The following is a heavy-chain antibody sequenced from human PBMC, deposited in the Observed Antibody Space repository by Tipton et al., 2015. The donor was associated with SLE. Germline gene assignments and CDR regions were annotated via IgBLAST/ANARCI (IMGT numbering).Heavy chain of an antibody. J-gene: IGHJ4*02. D-gene: IGHD5-12*01. CDR1: GDSISSRSYR. CDR3: ARQVASFDY. V-gene: IGHV4-39*01. Sequence: TLSLTCTVSGDSISSRSYRWGWIRQPPGKGLEWIGSIFYSGSTSYNPSLQSRVTISVDTSKNQFSLKLNSVTASDTAVYYCARQVASFDYWGQGTLVTVSS. CDR2: IFYSGST.